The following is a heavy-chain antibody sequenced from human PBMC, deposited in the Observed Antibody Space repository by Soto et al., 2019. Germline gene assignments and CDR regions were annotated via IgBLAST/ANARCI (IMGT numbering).Heavy chain of an antibody. CDR3: VAAGSDY. V-gene: IGHV3-30-3*01. CDR1: GFTFSSNA. D-gene: IGHD6-13*01. Sequence: QVQLVESGGGVVQPGRSLRLSCAASGFTFSSNAMHWVRQAPGKGLEWVAVISYDGSNKYSADSVKGRFTISRDNSKXXXYLXXNSLRGEDTAVYYCVAAGSDYWGQGTLVTVSS. CDR2: ISYDGSNK. J-gene: IGHJ4*02.